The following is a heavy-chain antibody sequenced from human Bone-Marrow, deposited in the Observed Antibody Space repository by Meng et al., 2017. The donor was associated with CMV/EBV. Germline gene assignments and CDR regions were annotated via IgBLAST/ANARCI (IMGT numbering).Heavy chain of an antibody. CDR1: NVRHHA. CDR3: AKGLWDGYNPGFDY. D-gene: IGHD5-24*01. Sequence: NVRHHAWGWVRPAAGKGLEWVSRISDSGSNTYYADSVKGQFTISRDTSKNTLYLQMNSLRAEDTAVYYCAKGLWDGYNPGFDYWGQGTLVTVSS. V-gene: IGHV3-23*01. CDR2: ISDSGSNT. J-gene: IGHJ4*02.